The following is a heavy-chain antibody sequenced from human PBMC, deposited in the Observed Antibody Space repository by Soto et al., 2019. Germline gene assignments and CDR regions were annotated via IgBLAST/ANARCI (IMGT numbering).Heavy chain of an antibody. V-gene: IGHV3-23*01. J-gene: IGHJ2*01. Sequence: GGSLRLPCAASGFSFSSYGMTWVRQAPGKGLDWVSAITSSGGVSYHADSVRGRFTVSRDNSKNTLYLQMNTLRAEDTAVYYCAKSVAGYWYFDLWGRGTLVTVS. CDR3: AKSVAGYWYFDL. CDR2: ITSSGGVS. CDR1: GFSFSSYG. D-gene: IGHD6-19*01.